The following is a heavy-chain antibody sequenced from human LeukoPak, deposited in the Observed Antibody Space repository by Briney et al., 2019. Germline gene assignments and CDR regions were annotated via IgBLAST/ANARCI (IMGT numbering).Heavy chain of an antibody. CDR3: ARVRSGEYFDY. D-gene: IGHD6-25*01. Sequence: GGSLRLSCAASGFIVSSNYMSWVRQATGKGLEWVSVIYTGGSTYYADSVKGRFTISRDNSKNTLYLQMNSLRAEDTAVYYCARVRSGEYFDYWGQGNLVTVSS. J-gene: IGHJ4*02. CDR2: IYTGGST. CDR1: GFIVSSNY. V-gene: IGHV3-66*01.